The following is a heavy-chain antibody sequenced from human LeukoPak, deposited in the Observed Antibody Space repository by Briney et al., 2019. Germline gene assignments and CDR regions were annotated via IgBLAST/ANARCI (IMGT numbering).Heavy chain of an antibody. J-gene: IGHJ6*02. D-gene: IGHD2-2*01. CDR3: ARGRCSSTSCSPYYYYGMDV. CDR1: GFTFSSYG. V-gene: IGHV3-33*01. Sequence: PGRSLRLSCAASGFTFSSYGMHWVRQVPGKGLEWVAVIWYDGSNKYYADSVKGRFTISRDNSKNTLYLQMNSLRAEDTAVYYCARGRCSSTSCSPYYYYGMDVWGQGTTVTVSS. CDR2: IWYDGSNK.